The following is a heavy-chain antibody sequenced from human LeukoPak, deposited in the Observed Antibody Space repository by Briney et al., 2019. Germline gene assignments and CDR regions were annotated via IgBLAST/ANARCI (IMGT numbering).Heavy chain of an antibody. V-gene: IGHV4-59*01. CDR3: ARGQKFLDITIFGPPQGWFAP. CDR2: IYYSGST. D-gene: IGHD3-3*01. CDR1: GGSISSYY. Sequence: SETLSLTCTVSGGSISSYYWSWIRQPPGKGLEWIGYIYYSGSTNYNPSLKSRVTISVDTSKNQFSLKLSSVTAADTAVYYCARGQKFLDITIFGPPQGWFAPWGQGTLVTVSS. J-gene: IGHJ5*02.